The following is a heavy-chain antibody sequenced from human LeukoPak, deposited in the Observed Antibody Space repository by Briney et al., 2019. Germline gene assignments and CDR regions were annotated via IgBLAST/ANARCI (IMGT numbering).Heavy chain of an antibody. V-gene: IGHV4-31*03. J-gene: IGHJ4*02. D-gene: IGHD3-3*01. CDR3: ARGDDFSKGLDY. CDR1: GGSISSGGYY. CDR2: IYYSGST. Sequence: PSETLSLTCTVSGGSISSGGYYWSWIRQHPGKGLEWIGYIYYSGSTYYNPSLKSRVTISVDTSKNQFSLKLSSVTAADTAVYYCARGDDFSKGLDYWGQGTLVTVSS.